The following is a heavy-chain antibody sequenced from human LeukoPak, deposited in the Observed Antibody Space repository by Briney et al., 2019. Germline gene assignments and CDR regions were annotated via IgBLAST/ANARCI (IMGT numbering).Heavy chain of an antibody. CDR1: GFTFSYYS. CDR3: ASGVYGSGTYYTY. Sequence: PGGSLRLSCAASGFTFSYYSLHWVRQAPGKGLEWVAVISYDGSYEYYADSVKGRFTVSRDNSKNTLYLQMNSLRAEDTAVYYCASGVYGSGTYYTYWGQGTLVTVSS. CDR2: ISYDGSYE. J-gene: IGHJ4*02. V-gene: IGHV3-30*03. D-gene: IGHD3-10*01.